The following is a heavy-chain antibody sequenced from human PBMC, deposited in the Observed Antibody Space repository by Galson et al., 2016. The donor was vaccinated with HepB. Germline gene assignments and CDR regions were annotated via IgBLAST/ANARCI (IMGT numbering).Heavy chain of an antibody. V-gene: IGHV4-59*01. CDR2: ISYTGTT. CDR1: GDSISPYF. J-gene: IGHJ4*02. Sequence: ETLSLTCTVSGDSISPYFWTWIRQPPGKGLEWIGYISYTGTTKYDPSLKSRLTISIDAPRRQFSLRLSSVTAADTAVYYCARETVHIHDILTGPRYFDYWGRGTLVTVSS. CDR3: ARETVHIHDILTGPRYFDY. D-gene: IGHD3-9*01.